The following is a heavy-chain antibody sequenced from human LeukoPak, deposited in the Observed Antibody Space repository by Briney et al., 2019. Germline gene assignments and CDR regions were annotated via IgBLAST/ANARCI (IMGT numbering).Heavy chain of an antibody. V-gene: IGHV4-61*02. CDR1: GGSISSGSYY. CDR3: ARGFRDENWFDP. CDR2: IYTSGST. Sequence: SQTLSLTCTVSGGSISSGSYYWSWIRQPAGKGLEWIGRIYTSGSTNYNPSLKSRVTISVHTSKNQFSLKLSSVTAADTAVYYCARGFRDENWFDPWGQGTLVTVSS. J-gene: IGHJ5*02. D-gene: IGHD3-10*01.